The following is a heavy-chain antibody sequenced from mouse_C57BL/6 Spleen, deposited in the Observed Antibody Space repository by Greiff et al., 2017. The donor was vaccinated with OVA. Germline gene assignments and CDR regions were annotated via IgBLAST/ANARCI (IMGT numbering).Heavy chain of an antibody. Sequence: EVKLVESGGDLVKPGGSLKLSCAASGFTFSSYGMSWVRQTPDKRLEWVATISSGGSYTYYPDSVKGRFTISRDNAKNTLYLQMSSLKSEDTAMYYCARHRNYDYDKFFAYWGQGTLVTVSA. CDR1: GFTFSSYG. D-gene: IGHD2-4*01. CDR2: ISSGGSYT. J-gene: IGHJ3*01. V-gene: IGHV5-6*01. CDR3: ARHRNYDYDKFFAY.